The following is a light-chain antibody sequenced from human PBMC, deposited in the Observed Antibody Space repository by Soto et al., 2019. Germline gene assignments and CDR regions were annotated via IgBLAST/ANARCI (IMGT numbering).Light chain of an antibody. J-gene: IGKJ5*01. CDR2: GAS. Sequence: VMTQSPATLSVSPGERVTLSCRSSQSVADNLAWFQQKPGQAPRVLIYGASTRAPGIPARFSGSGSETEITLTISSLQSEDFAVYYCQQYNNWLPITFGQGTRLEIK. V-gene: IGKV3-15*01. CDR1: QSVADN. CDR3: QQYNNWLPIT.